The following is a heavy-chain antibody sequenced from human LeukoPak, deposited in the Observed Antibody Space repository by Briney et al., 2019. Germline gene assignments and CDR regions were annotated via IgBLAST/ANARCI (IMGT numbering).Heavy chain of an antibody. CDR1: GFTFSDHY. J-gene: IGHJ3*02. CDR2: INSDGSST. Sequence: GGSLRLSCAASGFTFSDHYMDWVRQAPGKGLEWVGRINSDGSSTSYADSVKGRFTISRDNAKNTLYLQMNSLRAEDTAVYYCARGFYSSSWTDAFDIWGQGTMVTVSS. CDR3: ARGFYSSSWTDAFDI. D-gene: IGHD6-13*01. V-gene: IGHV3-74*01.